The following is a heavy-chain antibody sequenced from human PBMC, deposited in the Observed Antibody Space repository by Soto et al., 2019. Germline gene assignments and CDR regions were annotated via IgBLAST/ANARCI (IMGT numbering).Heavy chain of an antibody. V-gene: IGHV3-30-3*01. J-gene: IGHJ6*02. CDR2: ISYDGARK. Sequence: QVQLVESGGGVVQPGRSLRLSCAASGFTFSIYAMHWVRQAPGKGLEWVAVISYDGARKAYANSVKGRFTISRDTSKNTLYLRMNSLRVEDTAAYYCSRGDREDTAVVIGARPGEYGMDVWGRGTTVTVSS. CDR1: GFTFSIYA. CDR3: SRGDREDTAVVIGARPGEYGMDV. D-gene: IGHD2-15*01.